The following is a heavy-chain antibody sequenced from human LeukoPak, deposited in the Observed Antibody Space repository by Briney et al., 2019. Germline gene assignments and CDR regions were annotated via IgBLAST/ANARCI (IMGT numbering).Heavy chain of an antibody. CDR1: DGSISSSSYH. D-gene: IGHD5-12*01. J-gene: IGHJ4*02. V-gene: IGHV4-39*01. Sequence: SETMSLTCTVSDGSISSSSYHWVWIRQPPGKGLEWIGSIYYRGSTYYNPSLKSRVTISVDTSKNQFCLKPSSVTAADTAVYYCARAVDIVATIDYWGQGTLVTVSS. CDR3: ARAVDIVATIDY. CDR2: IYYRGST.